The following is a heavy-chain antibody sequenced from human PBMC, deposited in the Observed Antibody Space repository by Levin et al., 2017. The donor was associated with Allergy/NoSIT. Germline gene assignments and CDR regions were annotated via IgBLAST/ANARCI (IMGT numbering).Heavy chain of an antibody. V-gene: IGHV3-30*18. CDR2: ISYDGSNK. CDR1: GFTFSSYG. CDR3: AKADRSFGGVTNPFDY. Sequence: GGSLRLSCAASGFTFSSYGMHWVRQAPGKGLEWVAVISYDGSNKNYADSVKGRFTISRDNSKNTLYLQMNSLRAEDTAVYYCAKADRSFGGVTNPFDYWGQGTLVTVSS. J-gene: IGHJ4*02. D-gene: IGHD3-16*01.